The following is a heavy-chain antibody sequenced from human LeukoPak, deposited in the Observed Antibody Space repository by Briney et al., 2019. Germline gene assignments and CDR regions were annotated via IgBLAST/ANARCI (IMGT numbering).Heavy chain of an antibody. D-gene: IGHD3-22*01. J-gene: IGHJ4*02. CDR1: GFTFSSYA. CDR2: ISGSGGST. Sequence: GGSLRLSCAASGFTFSSYAMSWVRQAPGKGLEWVSAISGSGGSTYYADSVKGRFTISRDNSKNTLYLQMNSQRAEDTAVYYCAKDQEWRGYCDSSGYLFDYWGQGTLVTVSS. CDR3: AKDQEWRGYCDSSGYLFDY. V-gene: IGHV3-23*01.